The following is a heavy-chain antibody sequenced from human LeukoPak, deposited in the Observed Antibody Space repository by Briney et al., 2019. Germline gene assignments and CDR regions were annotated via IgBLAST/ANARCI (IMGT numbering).Heavy chain of an antibody. CDR3: ARGGYIDY. D-gene: IGHD5-12*01. V-gene: IGHV3-23*01. CDR1: GFIFSSYS. Sequence: PGGSLRLSCAASGFIFSSYSMSWVRQAPGKGLEWVSVITGSGGNTYYADSVKGRFTISRDTAKSSLYLQMTSLRDDDTAVYYCARGGYIDYWGQGTLVTVSS. J-gene: IGHJ4*02. CDR2: ITGSGGNT.